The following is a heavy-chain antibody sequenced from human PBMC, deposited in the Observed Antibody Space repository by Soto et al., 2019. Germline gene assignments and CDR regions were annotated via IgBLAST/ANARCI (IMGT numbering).Heavy chain of an antibody. CDR3: AIPFSGALYP. CDR1: GGTFSSYT. J-gene: IGHJ5*02. V-gene: IGHV1-69*02. CDR2: IIPILGIA. D-gene: IGHD2-15*01. Sequence: SVKVSCKASGGTFSSYTISWVRQAPGQGLEWMGRIIPILGIANYAQKFQGRVTISADKSTSTAYMELSSLRSEDTAGYYCAIPFSGALYPWGQGTLVTAPQ.